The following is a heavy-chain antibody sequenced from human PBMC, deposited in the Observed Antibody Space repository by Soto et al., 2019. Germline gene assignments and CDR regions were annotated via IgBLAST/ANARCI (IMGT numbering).Heavy chain of an antibody. CDR1: GDSISNLDYF. J-gene: IGHJ5*01. CDR2: IYKSSTT. V-gene: IGHV4-30-4*01. Sequence: PSETLSLTCSVSGDSISNLDYFWAWIRQPPGQALEYIGYIYKSSTTYYNPSFESLVAISVDTSKSQFSLNVTSVTAADTAVYFCARGRYCLTGRCFPNWFDSWGPGALVTVSS. CDR3: ARGRYCLTGRCFPNWFDS. D-gene: IGHD7-27*01.